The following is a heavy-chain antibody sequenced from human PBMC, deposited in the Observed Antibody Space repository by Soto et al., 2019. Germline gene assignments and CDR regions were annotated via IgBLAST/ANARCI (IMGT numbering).Heavy chain of an antibody. V-gene: IGHV3-11*01. CDR1: GFIFSDHY. D-gene: IGHD3-10*01. J-gene: IGHJ3*01. CDR3: ARGRSGPMVRGVDGFDL. Sequence: QVQLVESGGGLVEPGGSLRLSCGASGFIFSDHYMSWIRQAPGKGLEWVSYITDSATTIYYADSVKGRFTISRDNTKKSPYLQMTSLRVEDTADYYCARGRSGPMVRGVDGFDLWGQGTMVTVSS. CDR2: ITDSATTI.